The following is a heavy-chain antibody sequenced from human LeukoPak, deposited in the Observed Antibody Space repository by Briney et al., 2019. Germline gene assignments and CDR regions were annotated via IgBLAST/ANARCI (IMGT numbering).Heavy chain of an antibody. CDR3: ARALGYCTSISCLNYNYYGMDV. D-gene: IGHD2-2*01. CDR2: IYYSGST. J-gene: IGHJ6*02. Sequence: SGTLSLTCTVSGGSISSYYWSWIRQPPGKGLEWIGYIYYSGSTNYNPSLKSRVTISVDTSKNQFSLKLSSVTAADTAMYYCARALGYCTSISCLNYNYYGMDVWGQGTTVTVSS. CDR1: GGSISSYY. V-gene: IGHV4-59*01.